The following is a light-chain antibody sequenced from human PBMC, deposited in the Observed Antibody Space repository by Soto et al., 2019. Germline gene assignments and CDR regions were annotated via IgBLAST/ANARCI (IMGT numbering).Light chain of an antibody. CDR3: KQYGSSGT. V-gene: IGKV3-20*01. J-gene: IGKJ1*01. CDR1: QSVSNNY. CDR2: GAS. Sequence: EIVLTQSPATLSLSPGERATLSCRASQSVSNNYLAWYQQKPGQAPRILIYGASNRATGIQDRFSGSGSGTEFTLTIRRLEPEDFAVYYCKQYGSSGTFGQGTKVDIK.